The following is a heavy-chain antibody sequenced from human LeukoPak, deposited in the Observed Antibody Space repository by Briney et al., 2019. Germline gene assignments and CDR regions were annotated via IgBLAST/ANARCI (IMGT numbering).Heavy chain of an antibody. CDR3: ARRYCSGGSCYMRGYYGMDV. CDR1: NGSFSAYY. J-gene: IGHJ6*04. V-gene: IGHV4-34*01. D-gene: IGHD2-15*01. Sequence: PSETLSLTCAVSNGSFSAYYWSWIRQSPGKGLQWIGEISHSGSTNYNPSLKLRVSISLDTSKNQFSLRLSSVSAADTAVYFCARRYCSGGSCYMRGYYGMDVRATGTTVIVSS. CDR2: ISHSGST.